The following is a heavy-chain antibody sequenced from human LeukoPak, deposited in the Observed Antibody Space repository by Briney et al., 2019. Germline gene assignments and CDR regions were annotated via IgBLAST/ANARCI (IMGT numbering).Heavy chain of an antibody. CDR1: GGTFSSYT. CDR3: ARAVSADIVVVPAAMTAFDI. CDR2: INPSGGST. J-gene: IGHJ3*02. V-gene: IGHV1-46*01. D-gene: IGHD2-2*01. Sequence: ASVKVSCKASGGTFSSYTITWVRQAPGQGLEWMGIINPSGGSTSYAQKFQGRVTMTRDTSTSTVYMELSSLRSEDTAVYYCARAVSADIVVVPAAMTAFDIWGQGTMVTVSS.